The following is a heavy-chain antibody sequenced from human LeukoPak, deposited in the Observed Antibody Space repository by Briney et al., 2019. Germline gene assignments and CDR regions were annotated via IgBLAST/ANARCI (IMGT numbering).Heavy chain of an antibody. CDR3: AKLISPYDY. V-gene: IGHV3-11*04. Sequence: GGSLRLSCAASGFTFSDYYMSWIRQAPGKGLEWVSYISSSGSTIYSADSVKGRFTISRDNATNSLYLQMNSLRADDTAVYYCAKLISPYDYWGQGTLVTVSS. CDR2: ISSSGSTI. J-gene: IGHJ4*02. CDR1: GFTFSDYY. D-gene: IGHD5-24*01.